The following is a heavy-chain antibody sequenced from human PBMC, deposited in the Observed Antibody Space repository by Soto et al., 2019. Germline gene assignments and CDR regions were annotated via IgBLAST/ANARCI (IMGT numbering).Heavy chain of an antibody. Sequence: EVELVESGGGLVQPGGSLRLSCAASGFIFKSYGMNWVRQAPGKGLEWISYISGSGDHTYYAQSVQGRFTISRDKSKDTLSVQMNSLRAEDTAVYFCAKSVNDYSTYYFNYWGQGILVTVSS. D-gene: IGHD4-4*01. V-gene: IGHV3-23*04. CDR3: AKSVNDYSTYYFNY. CDR2: ISGSGDHT. CDR1: GFIFKSYG. J-gene: IGHJ4*02.